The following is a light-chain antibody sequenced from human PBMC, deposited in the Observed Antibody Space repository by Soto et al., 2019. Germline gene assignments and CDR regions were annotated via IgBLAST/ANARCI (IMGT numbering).Light chain of an antibody. CDR1: SSDVGGYNY. CDR2: EVS. CDR3: NSYTSKSTGV. V-gene: IGLV2-14*01. J-gene: IGLJ1*01. Sequence: QSALTQPASVSGSPGQSITISCIGTSSDVGGYNYVSWYQQHPGKAPKLIIYEVSTRPSGVSNRFSGSKSGNTASLTISGLQAEDEADYYCNSYTSKSTGVFGTGTKLTVL.